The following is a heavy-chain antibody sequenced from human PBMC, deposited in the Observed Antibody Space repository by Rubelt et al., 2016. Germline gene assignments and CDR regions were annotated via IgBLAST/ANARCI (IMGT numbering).Heavy chain of an antibody. D-gene: IGHD3-10*01. Sequence: GGSVISNYWSWIRQPPGKGLEWTEYIYYTGTTNYNPPLKSRVTISVNTSKNQFALKLTSVTAADTAVYYCARLRGGTDYWGQGTLVTVSS. CDR2: IYYTGTT. CDR1: GGSVISNY. J-gene: IGHJ4*02. CDR3: ARLRGGTDY. V-gene: IGHV4-59*08.